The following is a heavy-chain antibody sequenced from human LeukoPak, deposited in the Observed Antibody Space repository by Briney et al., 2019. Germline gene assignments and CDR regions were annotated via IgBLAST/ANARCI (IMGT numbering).Heavy chain of an antibody. J-gene: IGHJ4*02. CDR1: GFTFSNYA. CDR3: AKDPTPYYDSYYFDY. Sequence: GGSLRLSCAASGFTFSNYAMHWVRQAPGKGLEWVAVVLYDGSNKYYADSVKGRFTISRDNSKNTLYLQMNSLRAEDTAVYYCAKDPTPYYDSYYFDYWGQGSLVTVSS. CDR2: VLYDGSNK. D-gene: IGHD3-3*01. V-gene: IGHV3-30-3*01.